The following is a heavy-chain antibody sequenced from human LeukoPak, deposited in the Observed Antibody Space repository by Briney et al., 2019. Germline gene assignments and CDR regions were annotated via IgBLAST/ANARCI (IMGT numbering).Heavy chain of an antibody. J-gene: IGHJ4*02. CDR2: IYYSGST. CDR1: GGSISSGGYY. Sequence: SETLSLTCTVSGGSISSGGYYWSWIRQHPGTGLEWIGYIYYSGSTYYNPSLKSRVTISVDTSKNQFSLKLSSVTAADTAVYYCARGWDSSSWLYYFDYWGQGTLVTVSS. D-gene: IGHD6-13*01. V-gene: IGHV4-31*03. CDR3: ARGWDSSSWLYYFDY.